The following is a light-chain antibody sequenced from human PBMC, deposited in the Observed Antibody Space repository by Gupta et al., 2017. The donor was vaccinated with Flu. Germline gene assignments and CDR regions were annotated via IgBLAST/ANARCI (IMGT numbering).Light chain of an antibody. CDR2: KVS. CDR3: MQCTGWPYA. V-gene: IGKV2-30*02. J-gene: IGKJ2*01. CDR1: QSLVHNNGNTY. Sequence: VNLGQPAFISCKSSQSLVHNNGNTYLHWFQQRPGQSPRRLIYKVSNRDSGVPDRFSGSGSGTDFTLKISSVEADDVGVYYCMQCTGWPYAFGQGTKLEI.